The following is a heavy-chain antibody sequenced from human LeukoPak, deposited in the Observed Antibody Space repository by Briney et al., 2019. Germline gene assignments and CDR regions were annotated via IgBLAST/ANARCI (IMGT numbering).Heavy chain of an antibody. CDR1: GFAFSNYG. J-gene: IGHJ4*02. D-gene: IGHD7-27*01. Sequence: GGSLRLSCAASGFAFSNYGMNWVRQAPGKGLEWVSGITGSGSTTYYADSVKGRFTISRDNSKNTLYLQMNSPRAENTAAYYCAKDGNWARFENWGQGTLVTVSS. V-gene: IGHV3-23*01. CDR2: ITGSGSTT. CDR3: AKDGNWARFEN.